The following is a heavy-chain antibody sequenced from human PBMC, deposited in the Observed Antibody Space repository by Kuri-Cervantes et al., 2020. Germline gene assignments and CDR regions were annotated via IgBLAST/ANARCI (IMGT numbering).Heavy chain of an antibody. CDR1: GFTFNNYG. CDR3: AKDIAVAGGAFDI. J-gene: IGHJ3*02. CDR2: IKEDGSEK. Sequence: GGSLRLSCAASGFTFNNYGMHWVRQAPGKGLEWVANIKEDGSEKFYVDSVKGRFTISRDNAKNSLYLQMNSLRAEDTALYYCAKDIAVAGGAFDIWGQGTMVTVSS. V-gene: IGHV3-7*05. D-gene: IGHD6-19*01.